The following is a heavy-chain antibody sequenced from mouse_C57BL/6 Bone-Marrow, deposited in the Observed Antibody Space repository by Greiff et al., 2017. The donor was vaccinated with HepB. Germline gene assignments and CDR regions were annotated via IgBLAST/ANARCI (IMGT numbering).Heavy chain of an antibody. D-gene: IGHD2-4*01. J-gene: IGHJ3*01. Sequence: QVQLQQSGPELVKPGASVKISCKASGYAFSSSWMNWVKQRPGKGLEWIGRIYPGDGDTNYNGKFKGKATLTADKSSSTAYMQLSSLTSEDSAVYFCARRGVDYDYDGAWFAYWGQGTLVTVSA. V-gene: IGHV1-82*01. CDR2: IYPGDGDT. CDR1: GYAFSSSW. CDR3: ARRGVDYDYDGAWFAY.